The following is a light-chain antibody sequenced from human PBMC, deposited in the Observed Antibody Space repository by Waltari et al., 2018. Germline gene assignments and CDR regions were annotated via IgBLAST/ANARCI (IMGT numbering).Light chain of an antibody. Sequence: DIQMTQSPSTLSASVGDRVTITCRASQSISSWLAWYQQKPGKAPKLLIYKASSLESGVPSRFSGSGSGTEFTLTISRMQPEDFATYYCQQYKSYSEYTFGQGTKLEIK. CDR1: QSISSW. CDR3: QQYKSYSEYT. J-gene: IGKJ2*01. CDR2: KAS. V-gene: IGKV1-5*03.